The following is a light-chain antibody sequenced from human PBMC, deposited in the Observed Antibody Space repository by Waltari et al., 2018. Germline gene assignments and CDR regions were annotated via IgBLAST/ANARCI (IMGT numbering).Light chain of an antibody. CDR1: NNDVGASKF. V-gene: IGLV2-14*03. Sequence: QSALTQPASVSGSPGQSITISCTGTNNDVGASKFVSWYQQHPGRDTQLVIYDVTERPSGISYRFSGSKSANTASLTISGLLPEDEAIYYCCSFTATHTLLFGGGTTVTVL. CDR3: CSFTATHTLL. CDR2: DVT. J-gene: IGLJ2*01.